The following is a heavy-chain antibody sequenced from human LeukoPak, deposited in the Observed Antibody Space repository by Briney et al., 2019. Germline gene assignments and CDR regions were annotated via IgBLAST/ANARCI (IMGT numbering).Heavy chain of an antibody. J-gene: IGHJ3*02. CDR3: ASRRITMIVVDAFDI. V-gene: IGHV4-39*01. CDR2: IYYSGST. Sequence: SETLSLTCTVSGGSISSSSYYWGWIRQPPGKGLEWIGSIYYSGSTYYNPSLKSRVTISVDTSKNQFSLKLSSVTAADTAVYYCASRRITMIVVDAFDIWGQGTMVTASS. CDR1: GGSISSSSYY. D-gene: IGHD3-22*01.